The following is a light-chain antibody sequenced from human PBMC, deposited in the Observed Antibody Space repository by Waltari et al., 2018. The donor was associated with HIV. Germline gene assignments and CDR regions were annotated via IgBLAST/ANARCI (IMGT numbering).Light chain of an antibody. V-gene: IGLV2-23*01. J-gene: IGLJ3*02. CDR2: EGI. CDR1: SRDVGSYTL. CDR3: CSYAGSSNWV. Sequence: QSALTQTASVSGSPGQSITIYCTVSSRDVGSYTLVSWYQQHPVKAPKLMLYEGINRPSGVSNRFSGSKSGNTASLTISGLQAEDEADYYCCSYAGSSNWVFGGGTKLTVL.